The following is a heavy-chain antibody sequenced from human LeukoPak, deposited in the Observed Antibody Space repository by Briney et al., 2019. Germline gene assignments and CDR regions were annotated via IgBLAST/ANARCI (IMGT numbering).Heavy chain of an antibody. J-gene: IGHJ6*03. Sequence: ASVKVSCKASGYTFTSYDINWVRQATGQGLEWMGWMNPNSGNTGYAQKFQGRVSITRDTSISTAYMELSSLRSEDTAVYYCARALCDSSRCEYYAYMDFWGEGTMVTVSS. D-gene: IGHD3-3*01. CDR3: ARALCDSSRCEYYAYMDF. V-gene: IGHV1-8*01. CDR2: MNPNSGNT. CDR1: GYTFTSYD.